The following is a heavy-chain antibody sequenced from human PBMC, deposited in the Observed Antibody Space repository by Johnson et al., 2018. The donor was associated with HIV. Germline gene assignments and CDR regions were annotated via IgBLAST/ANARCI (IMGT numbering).Heavy chain of an antibody. CDR1: GFPFSSFA. CDR2: ISSSGSTI. J-gene: IGHJ3*02. V-gene: IGHV3-48*01. D-gene: IGHD2-15*01. CDR3: ARAGPYCSGGSCYSPDAFDI. Sequence: VQLVESGGGLVQPGGSLRLSCAASGFPFSSFAMSWVRQAPGRGLEWVSYISSSGSTIYYADSVKGRFTISRDNSKNTLYLQVNSLRAEDTALYYCARAGPYCSGGSCYSPDAFDIWGQGTMVTVSS.